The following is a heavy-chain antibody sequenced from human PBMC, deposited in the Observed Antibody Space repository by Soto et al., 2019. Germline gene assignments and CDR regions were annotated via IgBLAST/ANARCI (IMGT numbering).Heavy chain of an antibody. CDR1: GFTFSSYA. CDR3: AKPSVTMIRGVIISIQAFDI. J-gene: IGHJ3*02. CDR2: ISGSDGST. D-gene: IGHD3-10*01. V-gene: IGHV3-23*01. Sequence: GGSLRLSCAASGFTFSSYAMNWVRQAPGKGLEWVSVISGSDGSTYYADSVKGRFTISRDNSKNTLYLQINSLRAEDTAIYYCAKPSVTMIRGVIISIQAFDIWGQGTMVTVS.